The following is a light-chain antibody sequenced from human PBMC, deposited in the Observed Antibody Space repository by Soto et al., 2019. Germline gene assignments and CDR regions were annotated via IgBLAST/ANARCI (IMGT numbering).Light chain of an antibody. CDR1: SSDVGGYNY. V-gene: IGLV2-14*01. CDR2: EVN. J-gene: IGLJ1*01. Sequence: QSALTQPASVSGSPGQSITISCTGTSSDVGGYNYVSWYQHHPGKAPKVMIYEVNKRPSGISNRFSGSKSVNTASLTISGLQPEDEAHYYCSSYTSDNRDYVFGTGTKVTVL. CDR3: SSYTSDNRDYV.